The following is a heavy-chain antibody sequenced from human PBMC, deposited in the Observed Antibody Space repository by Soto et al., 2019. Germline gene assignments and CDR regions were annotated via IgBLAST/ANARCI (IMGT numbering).Heavy chain of an antibody. V-gene: IGHV3-21*01. CDR1: GFTFSSYS. CDR3: ARGVPPAYSSSWYEFWFDP. D-gene: IGHD6-13*01. CDR2: ISSSSSYI. J-gene: IGHJ5*02. Sequence: GGSLRLSCAASGFTFSSYSMNWVRQAPGKGLEWVSSISSSSSYIYYADSVKGRFTISRDNAKNSLYLQMNSLRAEETAVYYCARGVPPAYSSSWYEFWFDPWGQGTLVTVSS.